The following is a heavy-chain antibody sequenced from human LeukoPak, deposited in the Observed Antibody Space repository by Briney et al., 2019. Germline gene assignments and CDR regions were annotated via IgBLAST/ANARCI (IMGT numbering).Heavy chain of an antibody. J-gene: IGHJ4*02. CDR3: ARSQNYYGSGDY. D-gene: IGHD3-10*01. CDR2: IYYTGKT. V-gene: IGHV4-61*03. Sequence: SETLSLTCTVSGDSVSNGNYYWSWLRQPPGKALEWIGYIYYTGKTYYNPSLEGRVTILVDASRNHFSVKLSSVTAADTAVYYCARSQNYYGSGDYWSQGTLVTVSS. CDR1: GDSVSNGNYY.